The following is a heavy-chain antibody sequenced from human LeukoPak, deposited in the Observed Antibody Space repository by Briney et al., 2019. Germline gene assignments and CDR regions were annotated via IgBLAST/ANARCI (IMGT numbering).Heavy chain of an antibody. CDR3: AGDLAAAGPDY. J-gene: IGHJ4*02. CDR2: FSRSGPDT. V-gene: IGHV3-23*01. Sequence: GGSLRLSCAASGFTFGSSAMSWVRQAPGKGPEWVSTFSRSGPDTYYADSVKGRFTIFRDNSKNTLYLQMNSLRAEDTAVYYCAGDLAAAGPDYWGQGTLVTVSS. CDR1: GFTFGSSA. D-gene: IGHD6-13*01.